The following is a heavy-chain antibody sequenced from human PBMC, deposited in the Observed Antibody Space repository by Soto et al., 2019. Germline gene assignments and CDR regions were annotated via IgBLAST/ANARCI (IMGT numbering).Heavy chain of an antibody. CDR1: GCTFSSHS. D-gene: IGHD3-22*01. J-gene: IGHJ6*02. CDR3: AGDAADSSGYRYVAARQYGMDV. V-gene: IGHV1-69*13. CDR2: IIPIFGTA. Sequence: SVKVSCKASGCTFSSHSISWVRQAPGQGLEWMGGIIPIFGTANYAQKFQGRVTITADESTSTAYMELSSLRSEDTAVYYCAGDAADSSGYRYVAARQYGMDVWGQGTTVTVSS.